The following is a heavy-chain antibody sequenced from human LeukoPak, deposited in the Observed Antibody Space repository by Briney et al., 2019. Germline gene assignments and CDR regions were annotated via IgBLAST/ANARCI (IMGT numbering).Heavy chain of an antibody. CDR1: GFTFSSYA. CDR3: AKDLGSSGWYANFDY. V-gene: IGHV3-23*01. Sequence: GGSLRLSCAASGFTFSSYAMSWVRQAPGKGLEWVSAISGSGGSTYYADSVKGRFTISRDNSKNALYLQMNSLRAEDTAVYYCAKDLGSSGWYANFDYWGQGTLVTVSS. D-gene: IGHD6-19*01. CDR2: ISGSGGST. J-gene: IGHJ4*02.